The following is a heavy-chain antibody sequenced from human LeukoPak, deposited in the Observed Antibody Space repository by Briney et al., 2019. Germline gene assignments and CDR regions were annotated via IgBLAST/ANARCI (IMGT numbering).Heavy chain of an antibody. V-gene: IGHV1-69*04. D-gene: IGHD4-17*01. CDR3: ARAERVPMTTVTSGAFDI. CDR2: IIPILGIA. J-gene: IGHJ3*02. Sequence: SVKVSCKASGGTFSSYAISWVRQAPGQGLEWMGRIIPILGIANYAQKFQGRVTIIADKSTSTAYMELSSLRSEDTAVYYCARAERVPMTTVTSGAFDIWGQGTMVTVSS. CDR1: GGTFSSYA.